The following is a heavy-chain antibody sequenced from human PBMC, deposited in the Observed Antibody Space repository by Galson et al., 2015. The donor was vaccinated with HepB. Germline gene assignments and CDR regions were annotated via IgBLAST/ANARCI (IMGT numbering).Heavy chain of an antibody. CDR3: AKDGPLKQLDPSWFDP. J-gene: IGHJ5*02. CDR1: GFTFSSYG. CDR2: ISYDGSNK. D-gene: IGHD6-6*01. Sequence: SLRLSCAASGFTFSSYGMHWVRQAPGKGLEWVAVISYDGSNKYYADTVKGRFTISRDNSKDTLYLQMNSLRAEDTAVYYCAKDGPLKQLDPSWFDPWGQGTLVTVSS. V-gene: IGHV3-30*18.